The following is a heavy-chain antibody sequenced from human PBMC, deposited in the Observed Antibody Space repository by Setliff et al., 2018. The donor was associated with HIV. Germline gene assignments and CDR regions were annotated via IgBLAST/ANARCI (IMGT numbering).Heavy chain of an antibody. D-gene: IGHD3-10*01. Sequence: PSETLSLTGTISGGSFGVYRWSWIRQSAGRGLEWIGRIDSSGTTDYKPSLKGRVAISVDTSRNQFSLRVTSVTAADTAVYFCARDRHSSGLGSYGPWGPGILVTVS. J-gene: IGHJ5*02. V-gene: IGHV4-4*07. CDR2: IDSSGTT. CDR3: ARDRHSSGLGSYGP. CDR1: GGSFGVYR.